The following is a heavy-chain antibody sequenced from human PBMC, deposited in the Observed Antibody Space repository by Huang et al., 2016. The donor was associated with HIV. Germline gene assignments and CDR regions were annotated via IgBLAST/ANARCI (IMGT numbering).Heavy chain of an antibody. CDR3: ARGQSGPSQWLASLGNYYYYMDV. CDR1: GGSISGSRYY. J-gene: IGHJ6*03. CDR2: IYDSGDS. Sequence: QLQLQESGPGPVKPSATLSLTCSVSGGSISGSRYYWGWIRQPPGKGLEWIGSIYDSGDSHYSPSLKSRVTISVDTSKNQFSLKLSSGTAADTAVYYCARGQSGPSQWLASLGNYYYYMDVWGKGTTVTVSS. V-gene: IGHV4-39*01. D-gene: IGHD6-19*01.